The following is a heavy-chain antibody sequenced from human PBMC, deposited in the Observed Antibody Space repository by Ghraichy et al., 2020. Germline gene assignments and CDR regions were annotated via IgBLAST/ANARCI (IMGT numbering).Heavy chain of an antibody. Sequence: GGSLRLSCAASGFTFSSYEMNWVRQAPGKGLEWVSYISSSGSTIYYADSVKGRFTISRDNAKNSLYLQMNSLRAEDTAVYYCASRLGWLLMNYWGQGTLVTVSS. CDR3: ASRLGWLLMNY. D-gene: IGHD3-22*01. CDR1: GFTFSSYE. CDR2: ISSSGSTI. J-gene: IGHJ4*02. V-gene: IGHV3-48*03.